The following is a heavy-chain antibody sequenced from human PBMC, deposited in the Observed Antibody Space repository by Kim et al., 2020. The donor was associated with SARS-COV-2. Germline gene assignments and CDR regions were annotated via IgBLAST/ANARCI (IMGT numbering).Heavy chain of an antibody. V-gene: IGHV3-74*01. D-gene: IGHD6-6*01. CDR3: ARTTDGIAARPAWGPIYYYYGMDV. Sequence: GGSLRLSCAASGFTFSSYWMHWVRQAPGKGLVWVSRINSDGSSTSYADSVKGRFTISRDNAKNTLYLQMNSLRAEDTAVYYCARTTDGIAARPAWGPIYYYYGMDVWGQGTTVTVSS. CDR2: INSDGSST. CDR1: GFTFSSYW. J-gene: IGHJ6*02.